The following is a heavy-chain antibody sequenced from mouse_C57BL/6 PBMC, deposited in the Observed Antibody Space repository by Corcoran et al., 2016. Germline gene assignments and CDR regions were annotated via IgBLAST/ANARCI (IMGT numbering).Heavy chain of an antibody. CDR1: GYTFTDYY. J-gene: IGHJ1*03. CDR2: INPNNGGT. D-gene: IGHD1-1*01. CDR3: ASDYGSSLDWYFDV. V-gene: IGHV1-26*01. Sequence: EVQLQQSGPELVKPGASVKISCKASGYTFTDYYMNWVKQSHGKSLEWIGDINPNNGGTCYNQKFKGKATLTVDKSSSTAYMELRSLTSEDSAVYYCASDYGSSLDWYFDVWGTGTTVTVSS.